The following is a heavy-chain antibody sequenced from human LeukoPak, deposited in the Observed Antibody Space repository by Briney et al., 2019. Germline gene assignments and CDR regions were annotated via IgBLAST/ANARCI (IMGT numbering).Heavy chain of an antibody. CDR2: IKQDGSEK. Sequence: GGSLRLSCAASGFTFSSYWMSWVRQAPGKGLEWVANIKQDGSEKYYVDSVKGRFTISRDNAKNSLYLQMNSLRAEDTAMYYCARGKRQYPYYYFYYMDVWGKGTTVTVSS. CDR3: ARGKRQYPYYYFYYMDV. D-gene: IGHD4-11*01. V-gene: IGHV3-7*01. J-gene: IGHJ6*03. CDR1: GFTFSSYW.